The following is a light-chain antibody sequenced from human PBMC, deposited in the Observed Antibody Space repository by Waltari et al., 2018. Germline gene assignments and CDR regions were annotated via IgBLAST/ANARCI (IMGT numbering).Light chain of an antibody. CDR2: DVN. J-gene: IGLJ3*02. CDR1: SSDIGKYNL. V-gene: IGLV2-23*02. Sequence: QSALTQTATVSGSPGQSITISGRGASSDIGKYNLVSWYQQHPGKAPTLIIYDVNKRPSGVSNRFSGSKSGNTAFLTISGLQTADEADYYCCSYAGSAVSVFGGGTKLTVL. CDR3: CSYAGSAVSV.